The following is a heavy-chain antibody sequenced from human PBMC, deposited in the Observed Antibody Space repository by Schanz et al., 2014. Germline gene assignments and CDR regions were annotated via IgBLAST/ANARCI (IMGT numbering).Heavy chain of an antibody. V-gene: IGHV3-33*06. CDR3: AKDAAYYDSVIFPDH. CDR2: IRYDGRNK. CDR1: GFTFSSYG. Sequence: QVQLVESGGGVAQPGRSLRLSCAASGFTFSSYGMHWVRQAPGKGLEWVAVIRYDGRNKNFVESVKGRFTVSRDNSKNTLYLQMNSLRAEDTAIYFCAKDAAYYDSVIFPDHWGQGTLVTVSS. J-gene: IGHJ4*02. D-gene: IGHD3-22*01.